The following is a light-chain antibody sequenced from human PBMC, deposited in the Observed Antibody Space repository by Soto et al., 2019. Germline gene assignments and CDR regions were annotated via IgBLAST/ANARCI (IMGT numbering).Light chain of an antibody. CDR3: ATWNDGVFV. V-gene: IGLV1-44*01. CDR1: TSNIGRST. Sequence: QSFLTQPPSASGTPGQRVTISCSGSTSNIGRSTVSWYQQFPGAAPKLLIYSNTQRPLGVPVRFSGSKSDTSASLAISGLQSEDEADYYCATWNDGVFVFGIGTKVTV. CDR2: SNT. J-gene: IGLJ1*01.